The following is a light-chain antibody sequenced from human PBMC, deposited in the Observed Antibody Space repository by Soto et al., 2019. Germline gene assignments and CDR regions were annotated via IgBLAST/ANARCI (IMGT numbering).Light chain of an antibody. J-gene: IGKJ5*01. CDR3: QQRNIWPPVT. CDR1: HSVNSH. Sequence: MMMTQSPATLSVSPGERVTLSCRTSHSVNSHVAWYQQKPGQAPRLLLYGASTRATGIPVRFSGSGSGTDFTLTISSLEPEDSAVYYCQQRNIWPPVTFGQGTRLEIK. V-gene: IGKV3-15*01. CDR2: GAS.